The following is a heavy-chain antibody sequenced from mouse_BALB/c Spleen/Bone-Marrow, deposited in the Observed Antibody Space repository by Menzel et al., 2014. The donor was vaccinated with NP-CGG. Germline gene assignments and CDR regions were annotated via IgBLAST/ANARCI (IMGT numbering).Heavy chain of an antibody. Sequence: VQLKESGAELVKPGASVKLSCTASGFTIKDTYMHWVKQRPEQGLEWIGRIDPANGNTKYDPKFQGKATITADTSSNTAYLQLSSLTSEDTAVYYCARRELGRAWFAYWGQGTLVTVSA. CDR2: IDPANGNT. CDR3: ARRELGRAWFAY. V-gene: IGHV14-3*02. D-gene: IGHD4-1*01. CDR1: GFTIKDTY. J-gene: IGHJ3*01.